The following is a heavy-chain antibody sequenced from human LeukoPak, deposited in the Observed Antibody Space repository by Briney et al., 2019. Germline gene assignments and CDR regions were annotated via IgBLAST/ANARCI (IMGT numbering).Heavy chain of an antibody. CDR1: GFTFSSYS. V-gene: IGHV3-21*01. Sequence: PGGSLRLSCAASGFTFSSYSMNWVRQAPGKGLEWVSSISSSSSYIYYADSAKGRFTISRDNAKNSLYLQMNSLRAEDTAVYYCARGTWTMIIAVAGTSDYWGQGTLVTVSS. J-gene: IGHJ4*02. CDR2: ISSSSSYI. CDR3: ARGTWTMIIAVAGTSDY. D-gene: IGHD6-19*01.